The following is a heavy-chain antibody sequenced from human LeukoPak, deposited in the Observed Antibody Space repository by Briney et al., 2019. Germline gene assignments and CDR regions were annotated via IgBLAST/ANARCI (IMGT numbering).Heavy chain of an antibody. J-gene: IGHJ2*01. CDR3: ARSAGGHWYFDL. CDR1: GGTFSSYA. V-gene: IGHV1-46*01. CDR2: INPSGGST. Sequence: ASVKVSCKASGGTFSSYAISWVRQAPGQGLEWMGIINPSGGSTSYAQKFQGRVTMTRDTSTSTVYMELGSLRSEDTAVYYCARSAGGHWYFDLWGRGTLVTVSS. D-gene: IGHD4-23*01.